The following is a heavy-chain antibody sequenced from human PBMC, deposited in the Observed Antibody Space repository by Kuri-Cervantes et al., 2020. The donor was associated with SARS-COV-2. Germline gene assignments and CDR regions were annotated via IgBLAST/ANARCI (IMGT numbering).Heavy chain of an antibody. Sequence: LSLTCAVSGFTFSSYGMHWVRQAPGKGLEWVAVIWYDGSNKYYADSVKGRFTISRDNSKNTLYLQMNSLRAEDTAVYYCARELVGATNYYGMDVWGQGTTVTVSS. CDR2: IWYDGSNK. J-gene: IGHJ6*02. D-gene: IGHD1-26*01. V-gene: IGHV3-33*01. CDR1: GFTFSSYG. CDR3: ARELVGATNYYGMDV.